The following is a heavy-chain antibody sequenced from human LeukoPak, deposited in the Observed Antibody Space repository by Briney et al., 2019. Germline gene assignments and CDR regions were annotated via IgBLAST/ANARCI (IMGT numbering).Heavy chain of an antibody. V-gene: IGHV4-59*01. Sequence: SETLSLTCTVSGGSISSYYWSWIRQPPGKGLEWIGYIYYSGSTNYNPSLKSRVTISVDTSKNQFSLKLSSVTAADTAVYYCARTDYSNYQDYYYYMDVWGKGTTVTVSS. CDR3: ARTDYSNYQDYYYYMDV. CDR1: GGSISSYY. J-gene: IGHJ6*03. CDR2: IYYSGST. D-gene: IGHD4-11*01.